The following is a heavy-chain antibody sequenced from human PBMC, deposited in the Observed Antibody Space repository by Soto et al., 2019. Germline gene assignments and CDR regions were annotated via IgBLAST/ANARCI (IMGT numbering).Heavy chain of an antibody. J-gene: IGHJ4*02. CDR2: IGGSGGNR. V-gene: IGHV3-23*01. D-gene: IGHD4-4*01. CDR1: GFTFYAYA. CDR3: ARVASDYINSVDH. Sequence: EVQLLESGGGLVQPGGSLRLSCAASGFTFYAYAMTWVRQAPGKGLEWVSAIGGSGGNRYYAASVKGRFTISRDNSKHTLDLQMSRLRVEDTAVYYCARVASDYINSVDHWGQGILVTVSS.